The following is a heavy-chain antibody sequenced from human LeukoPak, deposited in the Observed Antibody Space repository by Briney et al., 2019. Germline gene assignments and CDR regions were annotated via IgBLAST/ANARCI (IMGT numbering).Heavy chain of an antibody. CDR1: WDSVSSNIAA. Sequence: SQTLSLTCAISWDSVSSNIAAWSWIRLSPSRGLDWLGRTYYRSKWYNDYAVSVRSRITINPDTSTNLFSLQLNSVTPEDTAEYYCATTVETGDAFDIWGPGTRVTVSS. D-gene: IGHD1-1*01. CDR2: TYYRSKWYN. J-gene: IGHJ3*02. CDR3: ATTVETGDAFDI. V-gene: IGHV6-1*01.